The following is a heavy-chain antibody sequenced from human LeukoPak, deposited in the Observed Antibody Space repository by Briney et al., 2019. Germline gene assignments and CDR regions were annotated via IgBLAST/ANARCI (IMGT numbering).Heavy chain of an antibody. CDR3: ARGGELLGLAADY. J-gene: IGHJ4*02. CDR2: IDHSGST. V-gene: IGHV4-34*01. Sequence: SETLSLTCAVYGGSFSGYYWSWIRQPPGKGLEWIGEIDHSGSTNYNPSLKSRVTISVDTSKNQFSLKLSSVTAADTAVYYCARGGELLGLAADYWGQGTLVTVSS. D-gene: IGHD1-26*01. CDR1: GGSFSGYY.